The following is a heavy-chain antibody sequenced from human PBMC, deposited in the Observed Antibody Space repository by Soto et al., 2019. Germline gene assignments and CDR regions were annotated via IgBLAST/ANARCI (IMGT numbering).Heavy chain of an antibody. CDR2: ISANTGHT. V-gene: IGHV1-18*01. J-gene: IGHJ3*02. CDR1: GYVLSTYG. D-gene: IGHD5-12*01. Sequence: ASVKVSCKASGYVLSTYGISWVRQAPGQGLEWMGWISANTGHTRYAQKFQGRVAMTTDTATSTVYMEVRSLRSDDTAVYYCARDHVDIVNTIPLGAFDIWGQGTMVTVSS. CDR3: ARDHVDIVNTIPLGAFDI.